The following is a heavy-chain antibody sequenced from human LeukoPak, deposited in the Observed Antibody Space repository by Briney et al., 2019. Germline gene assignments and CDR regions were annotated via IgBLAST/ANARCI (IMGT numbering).Heavy chain of an antibody. D-gene: IGHD1-14*01. CDR3: AREKNLGT. CDR2: IKEDGSDK. CDR1: GFTFGSYW. V-gene: IGHV3-7*05. Sequence: AGGSLRLSCAASGFTFGSYWMSWVRQAPGKRLDWVATIKEDGSDKYYVDSVKGRFTISRDNVKKSVYLQMNSLRAEDTAVYFCAREKNLGTWGQGTLVTVSP. J-gene: IGHJ4*02.